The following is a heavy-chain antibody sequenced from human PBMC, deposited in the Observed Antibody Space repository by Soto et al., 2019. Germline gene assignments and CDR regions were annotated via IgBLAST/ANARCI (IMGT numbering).Heavy chain of an antibody. Sequence: EVQLVESGGGLVQPGGSLRLSCAASGFTFSSFEMNCVRQAPGKGLEWVSYISTSGSTVYYADSVKRRFNISRDNAKNSLYLQMNSLRAEDTAVYYCARASVVVVDGFDYWGQGTLVTVSS. CDR2: ISTSGSTV. CDR1: GFTFSSFE. J-gene: IGHJ4*02. V-gene: IGHV3-48*03. D-gene: IGHD2-15*01. CDR3: ARASVVVVDGFDY.